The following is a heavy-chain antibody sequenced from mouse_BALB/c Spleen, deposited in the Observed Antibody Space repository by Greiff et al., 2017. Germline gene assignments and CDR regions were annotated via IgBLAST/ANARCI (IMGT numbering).Heavy chain of an antibody. Sequence: VQLQQSGAELARPGASVKLSCKASGYTFTSYWMQWVKQRPGQGLEWIGAIYPGDGDTRYTQKFKGKATLTADKSSSTAYMKLSSLASEDSAVYCCARDGVYGSSSDGLMDKRGQGTSVTDST. CDR3: ARDGVYGSSSDGLMDK. V-gene: IGHV1-87*01. D-gene: IGHD1-1*01. CDR1: GYTFTSYW. CDR2: IYPGDGDT. J-gene: IGHJ4*01.